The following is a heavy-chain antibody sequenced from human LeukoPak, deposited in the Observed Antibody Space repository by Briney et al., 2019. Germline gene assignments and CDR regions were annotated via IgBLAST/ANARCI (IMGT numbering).Heavy chain of an antibody. D-gene: IGHD3-3*01. CDR3: ARGRPFYDFWSGYNWFDP. V-gene: IGHV3-74*01. J-gene: IGHJ5*02. Sequence: GGSLRLSCAASGFTFSSYWMHWVRQAPGKGLVWVSRINSDGSSTSYADSVKGRFTISRDNAKNTLYLQMNSLGAEDTAVYYCARGRPFYDFWSGYNWFDPWGQGTLVTVSS. CDR1: GFTFSSYW. CDR2: INSDGSST.